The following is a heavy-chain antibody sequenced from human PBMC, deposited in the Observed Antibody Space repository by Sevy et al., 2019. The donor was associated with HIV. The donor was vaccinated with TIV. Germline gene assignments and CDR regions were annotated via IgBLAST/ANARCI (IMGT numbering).Heavy chain of an antibody. Sequence: GGSLRLSCAASGFTFSSYAMHWVRQAPGKGLEWVAVISYDGSNKYYGDSVKGRFTISRDNSKNTLYLQMTSLRAEDTAVYYWARDPSRSSAFDYWGQGTLVTVSS. D-gene: IGHD6-6*01. V-gene: IGHV3-30-3*01. J-gene: IGHJ4*02. CDR3: ARDPSRSSAFDY. CDR1: GFTFSSYA. CDR2: ISYDGSNK.